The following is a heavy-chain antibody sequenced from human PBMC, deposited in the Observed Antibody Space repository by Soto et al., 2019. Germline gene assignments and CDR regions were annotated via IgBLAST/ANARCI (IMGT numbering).Heavy chain of an antibody. J-gene: IGHJ6*02. CDR1: GYTFTSYD. V-gene: IGHV1-8*01. CDR3: ARGKSPGYGDGRCYYYRKDV. D-gene: IGHD5-18*01. CDR2: MNPNSGNT. Sequence: ASVKVSCKASGYTFTSYDINWVRQATGQGLEWMGWMNPNSGNTGYAQKFQGRVTMTRNTSISTAYMELSSLRSEDTAVYYCARGKSPGYGDGRCYYYRKDVRGQGPTVAVSS.